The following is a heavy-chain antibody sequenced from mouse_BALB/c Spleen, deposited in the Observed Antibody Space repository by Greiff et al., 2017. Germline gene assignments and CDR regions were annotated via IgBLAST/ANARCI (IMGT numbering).Heavy chain of an antibody. CDR1: GFTFSSYT. CDR2: ISNGGGST. D-gene: IGHD1-1*01. J-gene: IGHJ3*01. Sequence: EVQRVESGGGLVQPGGSLKLSCVASGFTFSSYTMSWVRQTPEKRLEWVAYISNGGGSTYYPDTVKGRFTISRDNAKNTLYLQMSSLKSEDTAMYYCARGNYYGSRGFAYWGQGTLVTVSA. V-gene: IGHV5-12-2*01. CDR3: ARGNYYGSRGFAY.